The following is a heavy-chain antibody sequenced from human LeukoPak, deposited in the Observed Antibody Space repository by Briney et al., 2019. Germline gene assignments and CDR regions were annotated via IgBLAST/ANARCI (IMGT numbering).Heavy chain of an antibody. V-gene: IGHV1-2*02. CDR1: GYTFTGYY. CDR3: ARARGSGTNWFDP. CDR2: INPNSGGT. Sequence: ASVKVSCKASGYTFTGYYMHWVRQAPGQGLEWMGWINPNSGGTNYAQKFQGRVTMTRDTSISTAYMELSRLRSDDTAVYYCARARGSGTNWFDPWGQGTLVTVSS. D-gene: IGHD3-3*01. J-gene: IGHJ5*02.